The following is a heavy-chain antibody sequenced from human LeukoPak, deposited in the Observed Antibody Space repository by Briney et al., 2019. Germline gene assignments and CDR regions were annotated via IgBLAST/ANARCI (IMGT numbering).Heavy chain of an antibody. CDR2: IKQDGSDK. D-gene: IGHD6-13*01. Sequence: GGSLRLSCAASGFRFSDFWMSWVRQAPGKGLEWVANIKQDGSDKSYVDSVKGRFTISRDNAKNSLYLEKNCPRAEDTAVYYCVRWKKSSSWFYDYWGQGALVTVSS. CDR1: GFRFSDFW. V-gene: IGHV3-7*01. J-gene: IGHJ4*02. CDR3: VRWKKSSSWFYDY.